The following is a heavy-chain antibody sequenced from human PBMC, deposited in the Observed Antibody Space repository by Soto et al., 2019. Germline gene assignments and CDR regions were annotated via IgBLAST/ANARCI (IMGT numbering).Heavy chain of an antibody. Sequence: QVQLVESGGGVVQPGRSLRLSCAASGFIFTSYGMHWVRQAPGKGLEWMALILHDGSAEYYADSVKGRFTISRDNFKNTLYLQMNSLTAEDTAVYYCARSRDGYSFYFYYGMDGWGQGTTVTVSS. V-gene: IGHV3-30*03. CDR2: ILHDGSAE. CDR1: GFIFTSYG. CDR3: ARSRDGYSFYFYYGMDG. D-gene: IGHD4-4*01. J-gene: IGHJ6*02.